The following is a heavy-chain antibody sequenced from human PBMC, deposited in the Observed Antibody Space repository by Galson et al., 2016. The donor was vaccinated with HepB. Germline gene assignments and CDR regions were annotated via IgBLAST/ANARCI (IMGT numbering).Heavy chain of an antibody. Sequence: SLRLSCAASGFTFSRFWMSWVRQAPGKGLEWVSYINSGSTTIYYGDSMKGRITISRDNAKNSLYLQINGLRDEDTAVYYCARQGSGSYVGYFDYWGQGTQVTVSS. D-gene: IGHD1-26*01. CDR3: ARQGSGSYVGYFDY. J-gene: IGHJ4*02. CDR1: GFTFSRFW. CDR2: INSGSTTI. V-gene: IGHV3-48*02.